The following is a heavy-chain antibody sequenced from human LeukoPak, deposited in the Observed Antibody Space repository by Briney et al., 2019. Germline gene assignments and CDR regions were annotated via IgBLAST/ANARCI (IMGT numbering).Heavy chain of an antibody. CDR3: ASENYDSSGYRYLDY. D-gene: IGHD3-22*01. J-gene: IGHJ4*02. CDR1: GGSFSGYY. Sequence: PSETLSLTCAVYGGSFSGYYWSWIRQPPGKGLEWIGEINHSGSTNYNPSLKSRVTISVDTSKNQFSLKLSSVTAADTAVYYCASENYDSSGYRYLDYWGQGTLVTVSS. V-gene: IGHV4-34*01. CDR2: INHSGST.